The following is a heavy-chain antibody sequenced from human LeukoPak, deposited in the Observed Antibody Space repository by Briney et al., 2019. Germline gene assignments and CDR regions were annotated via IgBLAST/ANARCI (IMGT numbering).Heavy chain of an antibody. CDR3: ARGYNSSWDPPLYYYYYGMDV. J-gene: IGHJ6*02. CDR2: IYYSGST. CDR1: GGSISSYY. V-gene: IGHV4-59*01. Sequence: SETLSLTCTVSGGSISSYYWSWIRQPPGKGLEWIGYIYYSGSTNYNPSLKSRVTISVDTSKNQFSLKLSSVTAADTAVYYCARGYNSSWDPPLYYYYYGMDVWGQGTTVTVSS. D-gene: IGHD6-13*01.